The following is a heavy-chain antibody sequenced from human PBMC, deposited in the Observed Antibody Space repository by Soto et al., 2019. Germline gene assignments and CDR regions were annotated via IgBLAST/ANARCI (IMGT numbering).Heavy chain of an antibody. J-gene: IGHJ4*02. V-gene: IGHV4-30-4*01. D-gene: IGHD1-1*01. Sequence: SETLSLTCTVSGGSISSGDYYWSWIRQPPGRGLEWIGYIYYSGSTYYNPSLKSRVTISVDTSKNQFSLKLSSVTAADTAVYYCARLEARTGTTLFDYWGRGTLVTVSS. CDR3: ARLEARTGTTLFDY. CDR2: IYYSGST. CDR1: GGSISSGDYY.